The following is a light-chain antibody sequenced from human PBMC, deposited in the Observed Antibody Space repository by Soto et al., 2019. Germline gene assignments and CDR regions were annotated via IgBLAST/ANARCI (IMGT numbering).Light chain of an antibody. J-gene: IGKJ1*01. Sequence: IHMTQSASSLSASVGDRVTITCRASQSISSYLNWYQQKPGKAPKLLIYAASSLQSGVPSRFSGSGYGTDFTLTISSLQPEDFATYYCQQSYSTPQTFGQGTKVDIK. CDR2: AAS. V-gene: IGKV1-39*01. CDR3: QQSYSTPQT. CDR1: QSISSY.